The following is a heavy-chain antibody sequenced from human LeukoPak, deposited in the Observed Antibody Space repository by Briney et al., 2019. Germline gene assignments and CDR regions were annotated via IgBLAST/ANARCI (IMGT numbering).Heavy chain of an antibody. CDR3: ARGPSGYLNT. Sequence: PGGSLRLSCAASEFSVGSNYMTWVRQAPGKGLEWVSLIYSGGSTYYADSVKGRFTISRDNSKNTLYLQMNSLRAKDTAVYYCARGPSGYLNTGGQGTLVTVSS. D-gene: IGHD5-12*01. J-gene: IGHJ4*02. V-gene: IGHV3-66*01. CDR2: IYSGGST. CDR1: EFSVGSNY.